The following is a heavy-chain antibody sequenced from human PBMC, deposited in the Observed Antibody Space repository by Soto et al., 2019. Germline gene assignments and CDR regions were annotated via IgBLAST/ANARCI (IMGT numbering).Heavy chain of an antibody. D-gene: IGHD3-10*01. V-gene: IGHV4-39*01. J-gene: IGHJ4*02. CDR2: IYYSGST. CDR1: GGSISSSSYY. Sequence: QLQLQESGPGLVKPSETLSLTCPVSGGSISSSSYYWGWIRQPPGKGLEWIGSIYYSGSTYYNPSLKNRVTITVDTSQNQYALKLSSVDAADSAVYYCAPSQSGSYFDYWGQGTLVTVSS. CDR3: APSQSGSYFDY.